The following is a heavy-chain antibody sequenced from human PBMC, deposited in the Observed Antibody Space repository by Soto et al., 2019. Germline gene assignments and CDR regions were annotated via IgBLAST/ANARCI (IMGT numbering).Heavy chain of an antibody. CDR3: TREREDYFGSRSYYNLNFDY. Sequence: GGSLRLSCTASGFTFGDYAMSWFRQAPGKGLEWVGFIRSKAYGGTTEYAASVKGRFTISRDDSKSIAYLQMNSLKTEDTAVYYCTREREDYFGSRSYYNLNFDYWGQGSLVTVSS. J-gene: IGHJ4*02. CDR1: GFTFGDYA. CDR2: IRSKAYGGTT. V-gene: IGHV3-49*03. D-gene: IGHD3-10*01.